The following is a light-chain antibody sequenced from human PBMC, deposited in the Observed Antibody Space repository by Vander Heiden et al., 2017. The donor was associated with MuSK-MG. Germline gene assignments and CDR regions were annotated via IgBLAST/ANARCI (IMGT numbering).Light chain of an antibody. V-gene: IGKV1-33*01. Sequence: DIQMTQSPSSLSASVGDRVTITCQASQDISNYLNWYQQKVGKAPKLLIYDASNLETGVPSRFSGSGSGTDFTFTISSLQPEDFAIYYCQQDDNLPFTFGHGTKVDIK. CDR3: QQDDNLPFT. J-gene: IGKJ3*01. CDR2: DAS. CDR1: QDISNY.